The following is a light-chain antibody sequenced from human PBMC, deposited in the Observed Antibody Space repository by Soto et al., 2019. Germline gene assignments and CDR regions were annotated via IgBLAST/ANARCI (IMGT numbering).Light chain of an antibody. V-gene: IGKV3-11*01. Sequence: EVVLTQSPVTLSLSPGERATLSCRASQNINNYLAWYQQKPGQPPRLLIYDAFNRATGIPARFSGSGSGTDFILTISSLEPEDFGVYYRQQRNNGVTVGGGTKVEIK. CDR1: QNINNY. CDR2: DAF. CDR3: QQRNNGVT. J-gene: IGKJ4*01.